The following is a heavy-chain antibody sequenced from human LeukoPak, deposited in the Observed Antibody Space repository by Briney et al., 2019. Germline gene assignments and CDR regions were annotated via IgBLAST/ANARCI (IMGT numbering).Heavy chain of an antibody. CDR2: IHYSGNT. J-gene: IGHJ4*02. V-gene: IGHV4-59*01. CDR3: AGLSINWNALGY. Sequence: SETLSLTRTVSGGSISRYYWGWIRQPPGKGLGWIGCIHYSGNTHYNPSLKSRVTISVDTSKNQFSLKLNSVTAADTAVYYCAGLSINWNALGYWGQGTLVTVSS. D-gene: IGHD1-1*01. CDR1: GGSISRYY.